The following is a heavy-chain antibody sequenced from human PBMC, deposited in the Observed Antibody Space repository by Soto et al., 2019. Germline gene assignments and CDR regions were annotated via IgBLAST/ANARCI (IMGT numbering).Heavy chain of an antibody. CDR2: FSYSGST. Sequence: QLQLQESGPGLGKPSETLSLTCTVSGASINSSLYYWDWIRQSPGKGLEWIGSFSYSGSTYCNPTLKTRVTISGDTSKSQFSLKLVSVTAADTAVYYCARQSTLVIYGMDVWGQGTTVIVSS. CDR1: GASINSSLYY. D-gene: IGHD3-9*01. V-gene: IGHV4-39*01. J-gene: IGHJ6*02. CDR3: ARQSTLVIYGMDV.